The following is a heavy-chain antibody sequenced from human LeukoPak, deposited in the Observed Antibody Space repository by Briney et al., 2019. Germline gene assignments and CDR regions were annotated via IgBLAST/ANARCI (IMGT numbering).Heavy chain of an antibody. D-gene: IGHD6-19*01. CDR2: ISGSGGST. J-gene: IGHJ4*02. V-gene: IGHV3-23*01. Sequence: PGGSLRLSCAASGFTFSSYAMSWVRQAPGKGLEWVSAISGSGGSTYYADSVKGRFTISRDNSKNTLYLQMNSLRAKDTAVYYCAKDRVPYSSGWYDYWGQGTLVTVSS. CDR3: AKDRVPYSSGWYDY. CDR1: GFTFSSYA.